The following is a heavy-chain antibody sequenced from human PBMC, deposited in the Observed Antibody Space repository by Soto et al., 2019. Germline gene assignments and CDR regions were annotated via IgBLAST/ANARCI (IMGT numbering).Heavy chain of an antibody. CDR1: GYSFTSYW. CDR2: IYPGDSDT. CDR3: ASRYSSSWSNFDY. V-gene: IGHV5-51*01. Sequence: GESLKISWNGSGYSFTSYWIGWVRQMPGKGLEWMGIIYPGDSDTRYSPSFQGQVTISADKSISTAYLQWSSLKASDTAMYYCASRYSSSWSNFDYWRQGTLVTVSS. J-gene: IGHJ4*02. D-gene: IGHD6-13*01.